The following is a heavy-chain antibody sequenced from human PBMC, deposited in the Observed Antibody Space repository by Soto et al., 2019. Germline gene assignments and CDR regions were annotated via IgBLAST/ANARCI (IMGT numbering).Heavy chain of an antibody. Sequence: PGGSLRLSCAASGFTFSSYAMHWVRQAPGKGLEWVSYISRSGSTIYYADSVKGRFTISRDNAKNSLYLQMNSLRAEDTAVYYCASPTVTPHYGMDVWGQGTTVTVSS. CDR3: ASPTVTPHYGMDV. V-gene: IGHV3-48*04. CDR2: ISRSGSTI. CDR1: GFTFSSYA. J-gene: IGHJ6*02. D-gene: IGHD4-17*01.